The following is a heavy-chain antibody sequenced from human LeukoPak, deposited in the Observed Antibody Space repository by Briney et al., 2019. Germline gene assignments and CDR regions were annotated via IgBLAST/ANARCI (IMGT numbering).Heavy chain of an antibody. CDR3: ARDSVAGYYYYYYMDV. CDR1: GGSFSGYY. CDR2: INHSGST. Sequence: SETLSLTCAVYGGSFSGYYWSWIRQPPGKGLEWIGEINHSGSTNYNPSLKSRVTISVDTSKNQFSLKLSSVTAADTAVYYCARDSVAGYYYYYYMDVWGKGTTVTISS. D-gene: IGHD6-19*01. V-gene: IGHV4-34*01. J-gene: IGHJ6*03.